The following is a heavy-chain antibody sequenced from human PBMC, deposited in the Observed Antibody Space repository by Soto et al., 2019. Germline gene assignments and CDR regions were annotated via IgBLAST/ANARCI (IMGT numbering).Heavy chain of an antibody. CDR3: ARGWDYDFWSGHYYYYGMDV. J-gene: IGHJ6*02. CDR2: INHSGST. V-gene: IGHV4-34*01. D-gene: IGHD3-3*01. CDR1: GGSFSGYY. Sequence: SETLSLTCAVYGGSFSGYYWSWIRQPPGKGLEWIGEINHSGSTNYNPSLKSRVTISVDTSKNQFSLKLSSVTAADTAVYYCARGWDYDFWSGHYYYYGMDVWGQGTTVNVS.